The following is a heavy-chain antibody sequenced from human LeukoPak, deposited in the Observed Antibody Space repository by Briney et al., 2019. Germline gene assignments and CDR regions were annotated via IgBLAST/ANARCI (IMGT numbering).Heavy chain of an antibody. D-gene: IGHD1-26*01. J-gene: IGHJ5*01. CDR3: AKDPLGGGSSLINWFDS. CDR1: GFDLSSYA. V-gene: IGHV3-23*01. CDR2: IGAYAART. Sequence: GGSLRLSCTASGFDLSSYAMTWVRQAPGRGLEWVSTIGAYAARTYYADSVKGRFTTSRENSKSALSLQMNSLRAEDTALYYCAKDPLGGGSSLINWFDSWGQGVWVTVSS.